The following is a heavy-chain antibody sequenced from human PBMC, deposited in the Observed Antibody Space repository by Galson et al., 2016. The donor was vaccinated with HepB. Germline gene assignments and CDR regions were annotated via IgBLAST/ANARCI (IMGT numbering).Heavy chain of an antibody. CDR3: ARVFVATAGPPSQGFDL. CDR2: SYYRGTT. D-gene: IGHD2-21*02. J-gene: IGHJ3*01. CDR1: GGSISSGGYY. Sequence: TLSLTCTVSGGSISSGGYYWSWIRQHPGKGLEWIGHSYYRGTTYNNPSLKSRLTISVDTSKNQLSLKLTSVTTADTAVYYCARVFVATAGPPSQGFDLWGQGKLVTVSS. V-gene: IGHV4-31*03.